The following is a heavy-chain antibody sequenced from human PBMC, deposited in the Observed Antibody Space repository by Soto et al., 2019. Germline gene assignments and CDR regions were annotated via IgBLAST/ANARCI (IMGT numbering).Heavy chain of an antibody. J-gene: IGHJ4*02. CDR3: ARGRWLQLIYFDY. CDR1: GSSISSYY. CDR2: IYYSGST. V-gene: IGHV4-59*01. Sequence: ASDTLSLTCTVSGSSISSYYWSWIRQPPGKGLEWIGCIYYSGSTNYNPSLKGRVTISVDTSKNQFSLNLRSVTAADTAVYYCARGRWLQLIYFDYWGQGTLVTVSS. D-gene: IGHD5-12*01.